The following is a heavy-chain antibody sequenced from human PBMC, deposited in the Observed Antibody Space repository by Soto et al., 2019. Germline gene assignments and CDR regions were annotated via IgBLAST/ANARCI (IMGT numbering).Heavy chain of an antibody. J-gene: IGHJ3*02. D-gene: IGHD4-17*01. V-gene: IGHV1-69*02. CDR2: IIPILGIA. CDR1: GGTFSSYT. Sequence: ASVKVSCKASGGTFSSYTISWVRQAPGQGLEWMGRIIPILGIANYAQKFQGRVTITADKSTSTAYMELSSLRSEDTAVYYCARAYGDYPYAFDIWGQGTMVTVSS. CDR3: ARAYGDYPYAFDI.